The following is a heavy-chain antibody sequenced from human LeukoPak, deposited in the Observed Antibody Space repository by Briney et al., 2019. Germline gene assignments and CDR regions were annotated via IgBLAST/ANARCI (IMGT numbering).Heavy chain of an antibody. CDR2: IYSGGNT. D-gene: IGHD5-24*01. Sequence: GGSLRLSCAASGFTVSSKYMSWVRQAPGKGLECVSVIYSGGNTYYADFVKGRFTISRDNSDNTLYLQMNSLRAEDMAVYYCTSHRDGSFDYWGQGTLVTVSS. CDR3: TSHRDGSFDY. CDR1: GFTVSSKY. J-gene: IGHJ4*02. V-gene: IGHV3-66*04.